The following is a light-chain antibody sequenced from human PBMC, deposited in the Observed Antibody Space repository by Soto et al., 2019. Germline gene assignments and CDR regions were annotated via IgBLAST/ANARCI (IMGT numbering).Light chain of an antibody. CDR1: GSDVGGYNY. Sequence: QSVLTQPRSVSGSPGQSVTISCTGTGSDVGGYNYVSWYQQHPGKAPKLMIYDVSKRPPGVPDRFSGSKSGNTASLTISGLQAEDEADYYCCSYAGSYPYVFGTGTKVTVL. V-gene: IGLV2-11*01. CDR3: CSYAGSYPYV. J-gene: IGLJ1*01. CDR2: DVS.